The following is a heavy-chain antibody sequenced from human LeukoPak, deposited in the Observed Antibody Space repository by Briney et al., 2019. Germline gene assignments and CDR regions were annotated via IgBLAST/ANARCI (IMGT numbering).Heavy chain of an antibody. Sequence: PGGSLRLSCAASGFTFSSYSMNWVRQAPGKGLEWVSSISSSSSYIYYADSVKGRFTISRDNSKNTLYLQMNSLRAEDTAVYYCAKDLNYDSSGQYYFDYWGQGTLVTVSS. V-gene: IGHV3-21*04. CDR2: ISSSSSYI. CDR1: GFTFSSYS. D-gene: IGHD3-22*01. J-gene: IGHJ4*02. CDR3: AKDLNYDSSGQYYFDY.